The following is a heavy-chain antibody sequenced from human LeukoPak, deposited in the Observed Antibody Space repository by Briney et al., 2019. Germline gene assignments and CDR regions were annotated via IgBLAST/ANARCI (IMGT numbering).Heavy chain of an antibody. Sequence: PSETLSLTCAAYGGSFSGYYWSWIRQPPGKGLEWIGEINHSGSTNYNPSLKSRVTISVDTSKNQFSLKLSSVTAADTAVYYCAAFYGDYPDYWGQGTLVTVSS. V-gene: IGHV4-34*01. CDR3: AAFYGDYPDY. CDR2: INHSGST. CDR1: GGSFSGYY. J-gene: IGHJ4*02. D-gene: IGHD4-17*01.